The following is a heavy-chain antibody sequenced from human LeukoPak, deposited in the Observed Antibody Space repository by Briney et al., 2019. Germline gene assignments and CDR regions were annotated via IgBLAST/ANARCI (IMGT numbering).Heavy chain of an antibody. J-gene: IGHJ6*03. Sequence: SETLSLTCTVSDDSMHSYYWSWIRQFPEKGLEWIGRAYSGVNAYYNPSLQSRVTISVHKSNNQFSLDLTSVTAADTALYYCAREKSGTLTRAYYYIDVWGKGITVTVSS. CDR1: DDSMHSYY. CDR3: AREKSGTLTRAYYYIDV. D-gene: IGHD1-26*01. V-gene: IGHV4-4*07. CDR2: AYSGVNA.